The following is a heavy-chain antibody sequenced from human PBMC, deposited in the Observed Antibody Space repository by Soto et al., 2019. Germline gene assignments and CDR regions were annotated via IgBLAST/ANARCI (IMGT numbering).Heavy chain of an antibody. CDR2: ISGIFGST. CDR3: AKLQADFKCFDY. J-gene: IGHJ4*02. V-gene: IGHV3-23*01. Sequence: TGGSLRLSCAASGFTFSSYAMSWVRQAPGKGLEFVSGISGIFGSTYYADSVKGRFTISRYNSMSTLFLQMNSLRADDTAVYYCAKLQADFKCFDYWGQGTLVTVSS. CDR1: GFTFSSYA. D-gene: IGHD2-2*01.